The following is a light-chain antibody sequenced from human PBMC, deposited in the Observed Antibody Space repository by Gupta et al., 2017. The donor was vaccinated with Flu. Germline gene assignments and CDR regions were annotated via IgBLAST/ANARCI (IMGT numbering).Light chain of an antibody. V-gene: IGKV3-20*01. CDR2: GAS. J-gene: IGKJ1*01. Sequence: EIVLTQSPGTLSLSPGEGATLSCRASQTVSSTYLAWYQQKPDQAPRLLIYGASNRASDIPDRFGGSGCGNDFTLTSSGREAEDFAIYYFHQDLTSQGFGQGTKVEIK. CDR1: QTVSSTY. CDR3: HQDLTSQG.